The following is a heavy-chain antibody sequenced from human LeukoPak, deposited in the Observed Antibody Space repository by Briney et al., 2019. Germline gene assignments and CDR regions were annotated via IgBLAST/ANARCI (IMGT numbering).Heavy chain of an antibody. Sequence: GGSLRLSCAASGFTFSSYSMNWVRQAPGKGLEWVSSISSSSSYIYYADSVKGRFTISRDNSKNTLYLQMNSLRAEDTAVYYCAKDLYYDFWSGADAFDIWGQGTMVTVSS. J-gene: IGHJ3*02. CDR3: AKDLYYDFWSGADAFDI. D-gene: IGHD3-3*01. V-gene: IGHV3-21*04. CDR2: ISSSSSYI. CDR1: GFTFSSYS.